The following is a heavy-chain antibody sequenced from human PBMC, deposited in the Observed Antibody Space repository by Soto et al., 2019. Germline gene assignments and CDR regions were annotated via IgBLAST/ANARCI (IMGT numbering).Heavy chain of an antibody. CDR1: GYSFSNFY. Sequence: GASVKVSCKSSGYSFSNFYVHWVRQAPGQGLEWMGIIDPSSGTTSYTQKFQERVTMTRDTSMSTVYMELSRLGSEDTAVYYCARGAVVVPNGLIAGMDVWGLGTTVTVSS. J-gene: IGHJ6*02. CDR2: IDPSSGTT. V-gene: IGHV1-46*01. CDR3: ARGAVVVPNGLIAGMDV. D-gene: IGHD2-15*01.